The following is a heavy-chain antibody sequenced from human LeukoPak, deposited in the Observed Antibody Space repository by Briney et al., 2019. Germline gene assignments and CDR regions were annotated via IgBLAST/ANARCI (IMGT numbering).Heavy chain of an antibody. CDR1: GFTFSSCG. CDR3: AKRLRTGYNYGYPDY. CDR2: IGPTGTDR. Sequence: GRSLRLSCAASGFTFSSCGINWVRQAPGKGLEWVSSIGPTGTDRYYADSVRGRFTISRDNAKNSMYLQMASLRAEDTAVYYCAKRLRTGYNYGYPDYWGQGTLVTVSS. V-gene: IGHV3-21*04. D-gene: IGHD5-18*01. J-gene: IGHJ4*02.